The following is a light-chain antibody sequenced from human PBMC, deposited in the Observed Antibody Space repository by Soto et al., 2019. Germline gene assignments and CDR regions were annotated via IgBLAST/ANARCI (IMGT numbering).Light chain of an antibody. J-gene: IGKJ1*01. CDR2: GAS. CDR1: QSISSSF. Sequence: IVLTHSPVTLCFSPGERATLSFRASQSISSSFLAWYQQKPGQAPRLLIYGASSRATGIPDRFSGSGSGTDCTLTISRLEPEDFAVYHCQQYDTSPWTFGQGTKVDIK. CDR3: QQYDTSPWT. V-gene: IGKV3-20*01.